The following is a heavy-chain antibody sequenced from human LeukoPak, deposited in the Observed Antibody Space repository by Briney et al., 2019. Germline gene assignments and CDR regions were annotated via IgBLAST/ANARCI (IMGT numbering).Heavy chain of an antibody. V-gene: IGHV3-23*01. Sequence: GGSLRLSCAASGFTFSSYWMHWVRQAPGKGLEWVSGISGSGDNTYYADSVMGRFTISRDNSKNTVYLQVSGLRAQDTAVYYCAKAQRACISTSCPEYFQYWGQGTLVTVSS. CDR2: ISGSGDNT. CDR3: AKAQRACISTSCPEYFQY. J-gene: IGHJ1*01. D-gene: IGHD2-2*01. CDR1: GFTFSSYW.